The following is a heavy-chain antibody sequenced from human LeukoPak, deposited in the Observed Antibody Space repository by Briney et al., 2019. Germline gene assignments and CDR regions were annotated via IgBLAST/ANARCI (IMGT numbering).Heavy chain of an antibody. D-gene: IGHD5-12*01. CDR3: VASYGGYVLDY. CDR1: GGSIGSYH. CDR2: VFNNGGT. V-gene: IGHV4-59*01. J-gene: IGHJ4*02. Sequence: PSETLSLTCSVSGGSIGSYHWNWIRQPSGKGLEWIGIVFNNGGTKHNPSLKSRVAISVDTSKNQFALKLSSVTAADTAVYYCVASYGGYVLDYWGQGALDIVSS.